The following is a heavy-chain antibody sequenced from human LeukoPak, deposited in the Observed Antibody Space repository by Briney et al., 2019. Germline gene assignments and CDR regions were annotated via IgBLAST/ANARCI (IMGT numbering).Heavy chain of an antibody. J-gene: IGHJ5*02. V-gene: IGHV3-33*01. CDR3: ASHSYGYNH. D-gene: IGHD3-16*01. CDR2: IWYDGSNK. Sequence: PGGSLRLSCTASGFTFSSYGMHWVCQAPGKGLEWVAVIWYDGSNKYYADSVKGRFTISRDNSKNTLYLQMSSLRAEDTAVYYCASHSYGYNHWGQGTLVIVSS. CDR1: GFTFSSYG.